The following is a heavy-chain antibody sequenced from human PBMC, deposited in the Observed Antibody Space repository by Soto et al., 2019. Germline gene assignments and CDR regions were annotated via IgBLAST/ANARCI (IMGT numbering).Heavy chain of an antibody. D-gene: IGHD2-15*01. CDR3: ARDTPCSGGSCYLFDY. Sequence: QVQLQESGPGLVKPSQTLSLTCTVSGGSISSGSYYWSWIRQHPGKGLEWIGYISYSGSTYYSPSLKSRFSISLDTSKNQFSLNLSSVTAADSAIYYCARDTPCSGGSCYLFDYWGQGTLVTVSS. CDR1: GGSISSGSYY. J-gene: IGHJ4*02. V-gene: IGHV4-31*03. CDR2: ISYSGST.